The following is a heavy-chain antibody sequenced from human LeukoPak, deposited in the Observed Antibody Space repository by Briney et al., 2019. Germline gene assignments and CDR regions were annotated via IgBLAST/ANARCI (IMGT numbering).Heavy chain of an antibody. CDR3: ASSWDTDY. CDR1: GFTFSSYA. V-gene: IGHV3-30*04. J-gene: IGHJ4*02. CDR2: ISYDGSNK. Sequence: GGSLRLSCAASGFTFSSYAMHWVRQAPGKGLEWVAVISYDGSNKYYADSVKGRFTISRDNSKNTLYLQMNSLRAEDTAVYYCASSWDTDYWGQGTLVTVSS. D-gene: IGHD6-13*01.